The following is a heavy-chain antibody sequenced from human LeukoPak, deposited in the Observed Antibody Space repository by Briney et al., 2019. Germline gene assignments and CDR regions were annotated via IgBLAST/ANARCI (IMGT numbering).Heavy chain of an antibody. CDR3: ARQNYDYVWGSYRPYYFDY. CDR2: IYYSGST. Sequence: PSETLSLTCTVSGGSISSGGYYWSWIRQHPGKGLEWIGYIYYSGSTYYNPSLKSRVTISVDTSKNQFSLKLSSVTAADTAAYYCARQNYDYVWGSYRPYYFDYWGQGTLVTVSS. V-gene: IGHV4-31*03. D-gene: IGHD3-16*02. J-gene: IGHJ4*02. CDR1: GGSISSGGYY.